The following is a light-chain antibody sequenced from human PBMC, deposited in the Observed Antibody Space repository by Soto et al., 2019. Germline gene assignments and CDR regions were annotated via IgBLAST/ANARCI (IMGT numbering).Light chain of an antibody. V-gene: IGKV3-20*01. CDR1: QSVSSSY. CDR3: QQYGSSPRGT. CDR2: ATS. Sequence: EIVLTQSPGTLSLSPGERATISCRAVQSVSSSYLAWYQQRPGQAPRLLIYATSSRATGIPDRFSGSGSGTDFTLTISRLEPEDFAVYYCQQYGSSPRGTFGQGTRLEIK. J-gene: IGKJ5*01.